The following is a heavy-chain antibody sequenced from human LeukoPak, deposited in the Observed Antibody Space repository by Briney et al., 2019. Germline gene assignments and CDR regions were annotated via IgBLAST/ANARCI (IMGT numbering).Heavy chain of an antibody. V-gene: IGHV3-23*01. CDR1: GFTFSSYA. D-gene: IGHD6-6*01. Sequence: PGGSLKLFCAASGFTFSSYAMSRVRQAPGKGPEWVSTISDRGGSTYYADSVKGRFTISRDNSKNTLYLQMNSLRADDTAVYYCAKAKARYSSSPIDYWGQGTLVTVSS. CDR2: ISDRGGST. CDR3: AKAKARYSSSPIDY. J-gene: IGHJ4*02.